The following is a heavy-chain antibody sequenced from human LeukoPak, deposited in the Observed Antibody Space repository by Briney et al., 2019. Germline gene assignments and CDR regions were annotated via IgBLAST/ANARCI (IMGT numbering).Heavy chain of an antibody. V-gene: IGHV1-46*01. CDR3: AVLYYDFWGGYDTRPEGYYYYGMDV. D-gene: IGHD3-3*01. J-gene: IGHJ6*02. Sequence: ASVKVSCKASGYTFTSYYMHWVRQAPGQGLEWMGIINPSGGSTSYAQKFQGRVTMTRDTSTSTVYMELSSLRSEDTAVYYCAVLYYDFWGGYDTRPEGYYYYGMDVWGQGTTVTVSS. CDR1: GYTFTSYY. CDR2: INPSGGST.